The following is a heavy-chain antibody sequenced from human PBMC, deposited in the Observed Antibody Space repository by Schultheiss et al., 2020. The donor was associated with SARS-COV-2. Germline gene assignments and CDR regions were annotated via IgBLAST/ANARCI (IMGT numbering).Heavy chain of an antibody. CDR2: IWYDGSNK. CDR1: GFTFSSYG. J-gene: IGHJ6*02. V-gene: IGHV3-33*08. D-gene: IGHD5-12*01. Sequence: GESLKISCAASGFTFSSYGMHWVRQAPGKGLEWVAVIWYDGSNKYYADSVKGRFTISRDNSKNTLYLQMNSLRAEDTAVYYCARGAIGYSGYDFDYYYGLDVWGQGTTVTVSS. CDR3: ARGAIGYSGYDFDYYYGLDV.